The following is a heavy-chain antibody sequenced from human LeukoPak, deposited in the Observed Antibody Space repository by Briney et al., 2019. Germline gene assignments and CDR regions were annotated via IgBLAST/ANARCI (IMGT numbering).Heavy chain of an antibody. CDR1: GGTFSSYA. D-gene: IGHD1-26*01. V-gene: IGHV1-69*05. J-gene: IGHJ5*02. CDR3: AREGEGLSGSYQTGGSFDP. CDR2: IIPIFGTA. Sequence: SVKVSCKASGGTFSSYAISWVRQAPGQGLEWMGGIIPIFGTANYAQKFQGRVTITTDESTSTAYMELSNLRSEDTAVYYCAREGEGLSGSYQTGGSFDPWGQGTLVTVSS.